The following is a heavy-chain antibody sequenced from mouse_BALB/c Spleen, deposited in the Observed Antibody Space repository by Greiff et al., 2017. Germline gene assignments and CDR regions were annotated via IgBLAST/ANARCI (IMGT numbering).Heavy chain of an antibody. Sequence: DVQLQESGAELVKPGASVKLSCTASGFNINDTYMHWVKQRPDQGLEWIGRIDPANGNTKYDPKFQGKATITADTSSNTAYLQLRSLTSEDTAVYYCARGLYYCADWYFDVWGAGTTVTVSS. V-gene: IGHV14-3*02. CDR1: GFNINDTY. D-gene: IGHD1-1*01. J-gene: IGHJ1*01. CDR3: ARGLYYCADWYFDV. CDR2: IDPANGNT.